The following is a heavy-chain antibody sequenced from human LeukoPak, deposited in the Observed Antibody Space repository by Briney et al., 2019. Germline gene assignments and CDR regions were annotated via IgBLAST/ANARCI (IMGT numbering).Heavy chain of an antibody. J-gene: IGHJ3*02. CDR3: ARVAPNWGDAFDS. CDR1: GFTFSSYS. Sequence: PGGSLRLSCAASGFTFSSYSMNWVRQAPGKGLEWVSSISSSSSYIYYADSVKGRFTISRDNAKNSLYLQMNSLRAEDTAVYYCARVAPNWGDAFDSWGQGTMVTVSS. CDR2: ISSSSSYI. V-gene: IGHV3-21*01. D-gene: IGHD7-27*01.